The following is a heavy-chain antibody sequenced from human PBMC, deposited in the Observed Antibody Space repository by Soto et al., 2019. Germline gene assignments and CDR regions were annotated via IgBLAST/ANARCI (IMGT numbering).Heavy chain of an antibody. D-gene: IGHD4-17*01. V-gene: IGHV1-18*01. Sequence: QVQLVQSGAEVKKPGASVKVSCKASGYTFTSYGISWVRQAPGQGLEWMGWISAYNGNTNYAQKLQGRVTMTTATSTSTAYMDLRSLRSDGTAVYYCARAYGDYVVDYWGQGTLVTVSS. CDR2: ISAYNGNT. J-gene: IGHJ4*02. CDR3: ARAYGDYVVDY. CDR1: GYTFTSYG.